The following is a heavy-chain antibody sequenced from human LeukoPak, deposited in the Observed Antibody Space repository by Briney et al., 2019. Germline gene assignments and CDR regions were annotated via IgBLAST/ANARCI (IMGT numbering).Heavy chain of an antibody. CDR3: ARCYYGSGSSFDY. Sequence: NPSETLSLTCAVYGGSFSGYYWSWIRQPPGKGLEWIGEINHSGSTNYNPSLKSRVTISVDTSKSQFSLKLSSVTAADTAVYYCARCYYGSGSSFDYWGQGTLVTVSS. CDR1: GGSFSGYY. CDR2: INHSGST. D-gene: IGHD3-10*01. V-gene: IGHV4-34*01. J-gene: IGHJ4*02.